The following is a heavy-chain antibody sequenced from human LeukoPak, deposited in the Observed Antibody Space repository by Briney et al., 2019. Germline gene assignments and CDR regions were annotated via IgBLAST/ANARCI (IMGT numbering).Heavy chain of an antibody. CDR3: AKDQTGSYYYDSSGYNYFDY. J-gene: IGHJ4*02. CDR2: ISGSGGST. V-gene: IGHV3-23*01. D-gene: IGHD3-22*01. CDR1: GFTFSSYA. Sequence: GGSLRLSCAASGFTFSSYAMSWVRQAPGKGLEWVSAISGSGGSTYYADSVKGRFTISRDNSKNTLYLQMNSLRAEDTAVYYCAKDQTGSYYYDSSGYNYFDYWGQGTLVTVSS.